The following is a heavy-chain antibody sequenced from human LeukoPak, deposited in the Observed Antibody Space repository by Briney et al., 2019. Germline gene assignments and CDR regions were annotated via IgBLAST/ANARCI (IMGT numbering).Heavy chain of an antibody. CDR2: IYYSGST. D-gene: IGHD3-10*01. CDR1: GGSISSSSYY. Sequence: SETLSLTCTVSGGSISSSSYYWGWIRQPPGKGLEWIGSIYYSGSTYYNPSLKSRVTISVDTSKNQFSLKLSSVTAADTAVYYCASLSDSWFGELLSHDAFDIWGQGTMVTASS. CDR3: ASLSDSWFGELLSHDAFDI. V-gene: IGHV4-39*07. J-gene: IGHJ3*02.